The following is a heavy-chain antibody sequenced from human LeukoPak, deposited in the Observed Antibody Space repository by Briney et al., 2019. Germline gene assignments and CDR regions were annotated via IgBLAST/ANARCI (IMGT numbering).Heavy chain of an antibody. Sequence: GGSLRLSCAASGFTFSTYAMNWVRQAPGKGLEWVSIISGSDDGTYYADSVKGRFTISRDNSKNTLYLQMNSLRAEDAAVYYCAKPLPGTHYYFDYWGQGTLVTVSS. CDR3: AKPLPGTHYYFDY. V-gene: IGHV3-23*01. CDR2: ISGSDDGT. CDR1: GFTFSTYA. J-gene: IGHJ4*02. D-gene: IGHD2-15*01.